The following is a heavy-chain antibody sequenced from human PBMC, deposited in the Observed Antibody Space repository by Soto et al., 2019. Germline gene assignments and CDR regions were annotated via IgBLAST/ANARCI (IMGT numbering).Heavy chain of an antibody. CDR1: GYTFTSYG. J-gene: IGHJ6*03. CDR2: ISAYNGNT. V-gene: IGHV1-18*01. CDR3: ARGKTTVTETPYYYYYMDV. D-gene: IGHD4-17*01. Sequence: QVQLVQSGAEVKKPGASVKVSCKASGYTFTSYGISWVRQAPGQGLEWMGWISAYNGNTNYAQKLQGRVTMTTDTSTSTAYKKLRSLRSDDTAVYYFARGKTTVTETPYYYYYMDVWGKGTTVTVSS.